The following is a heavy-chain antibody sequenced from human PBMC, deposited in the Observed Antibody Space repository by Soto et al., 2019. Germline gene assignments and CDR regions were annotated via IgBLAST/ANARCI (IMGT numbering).Heavy chain of an antibody. CDR3: ARRSIVATTFDY. V-gene: IGHV4-4*02. J-gene: IGHJ4*02. CDR2: IYHSGST. Sequence: SETLSLTCAVSSVSISSSNWWSWVRQPPGKGLEWIGEIYHSGSTNYNPSLKSRVTISVDKSKNQFSLKLSSVTAADTAVYYCARRSIVATTFDYWGQGTLVTVSS. CDR1: SVSISSSNW. D-gene: IGHD5-12*01.